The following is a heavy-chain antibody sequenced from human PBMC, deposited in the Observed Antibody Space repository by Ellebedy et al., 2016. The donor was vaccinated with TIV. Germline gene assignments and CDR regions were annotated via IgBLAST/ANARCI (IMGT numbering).Heavy chain of an antibody. D-gene: IGHD6-19*01. J-gene: IGHJ6*02. Sequence: ASVKVSCKASGFTFTSSAVQWVRHPRGQRLEWIGWIVVGSGNTNYAQKFQERVTITRDMSTSTAYMELSSLRSEDTAVYYCAREYSNGWDYYYYGMDVWGQGTTVTVSS. CDR3: AREYSNGWDYYYYGMDV. V-gene: IGHV1-58*01. CDR1: GFTFTSSA. CDR2: IVVGSGNT.